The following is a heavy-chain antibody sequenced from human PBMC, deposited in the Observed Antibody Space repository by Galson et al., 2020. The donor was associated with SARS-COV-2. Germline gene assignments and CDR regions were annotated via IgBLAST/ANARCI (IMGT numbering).Heavy chain of an antibody. J-gene: IGHJ6*03. CDR2: IRSKGHSYET. CDR3: TPGFDSSAYPTYHYMDA. CDR1: GFTFSGSA. V-gene: IGHV3-73*01. Sequence: GGSLRLSCAASGFTFSGSAMHWVRQASGKGLEWVGRIRSKGHSYETIYGASVKGRFTISRDDSKNTAYLQMNSLKTEDTAVYYCTPGFDSSAYPTYHYMDAWGKGTTVTISS. D-gene: IGHD3-22*01.